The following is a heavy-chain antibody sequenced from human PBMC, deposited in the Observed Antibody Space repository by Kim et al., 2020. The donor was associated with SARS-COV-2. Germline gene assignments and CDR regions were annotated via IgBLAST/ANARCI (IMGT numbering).Heavy chain of an antibody. CDR2: IYSGGSNT. CDR1: GFTFSKYA. V-gene: IGHV3-23*03. Sequence: GGSLRLSCAASGFTFSKYAMSWVRQAPGKGLEWVSVIYSGGSNTHYADSVKGRFTISRDDSKNTLYLQMNSLRVEDTAVYYCVRLWGSSGPQGWGEGSLVTVSS. D-gene: IGHD6-25*01. CDR3: VRLWGSSGPQG. J-gene: IGHJ4*02.